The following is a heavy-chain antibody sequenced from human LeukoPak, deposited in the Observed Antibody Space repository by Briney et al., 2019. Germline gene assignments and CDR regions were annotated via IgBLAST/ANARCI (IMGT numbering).Heavy chain of an antibody. CDR2: IYYSGST. D-gene: IGHD6-13*01. CDR1: GGYIRSYY. V-gene: IGHV4-59*01. J-gene: IGHJ2*01. CDR3: ARVYYSSSYDYWYFDL. Sequence: PSETLSLTCTVSGGYIRSYYWSWIRQPPGKGLEWIGYIYYSGSTNYNPSLKSRVTISVDTSKNQLSLKLSSVTAADTAVYYCARVYYSSSYDYWYFDLWGRGTLVTVSS.